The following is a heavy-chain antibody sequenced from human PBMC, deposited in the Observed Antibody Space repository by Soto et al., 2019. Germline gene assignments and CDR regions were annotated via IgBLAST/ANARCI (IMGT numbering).Heavy chain of an antibody. Sequence: GSLRLSCAASGFTFSSYAMSWVRQAPGKGLEWVSAISGSGGSTYYADSVKGRFTISRDNSKNTLYLQMNSLRAEDTAVYYCAKKFLKSAPTVTTDYFDYWGQGTLVTVSS. D-gene: IGHD4-17*01. CDR2: ISGSGGST. V-gene: IGHV3-23*01. CDR3: AKKFLKSAPTVTTDYFDY. CDR1: GFTFSSYA. J-gene: IGHJ4*02.